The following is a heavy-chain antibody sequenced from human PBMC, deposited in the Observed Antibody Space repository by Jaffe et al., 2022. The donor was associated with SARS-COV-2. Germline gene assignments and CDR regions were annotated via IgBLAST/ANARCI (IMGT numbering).Heavy chain of an antibody. CDR2: IYYSGST. Sequence: QLQLQESGPGLVKPSETLSLTCTVSGGSISSSSYYWGWIRQPPGKGLEWIGSIYYSGSTYYNPSLKSRVTISVDTSKNQFSLKLSSVTAADTAVYYCARHGNWLGYFDYWGQGTLVTVSS. D-gene: IGHD6-19*01. V-gene: IGHV4-39*01. CDR3: ARHGNWLGYFDY. CDR1: GGSISSSSYY. J-gene: IGHJ4*02.